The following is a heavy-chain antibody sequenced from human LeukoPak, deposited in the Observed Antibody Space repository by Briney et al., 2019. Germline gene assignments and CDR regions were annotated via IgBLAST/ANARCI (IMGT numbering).Heavy chain of an antibody. CDR2: IYTDGNI. CDR1: GGSISSSY. V-gene: IGHV4-4*07. J-gene: IGHJ4*01. D-gene: IGHD2-15*01. CDR3: ARDCSGGTCYSGVIDY. Sequence: SETLSLTCTVSGGSISSSYWSWIRQPAGKGLEWIGRIYTDGNINYNPSLKSRVTMSLDTSTNQFSLRLYSVTAADAAVYYCARDCSGGTCYSGVIDYWGHGTLVTVSS.